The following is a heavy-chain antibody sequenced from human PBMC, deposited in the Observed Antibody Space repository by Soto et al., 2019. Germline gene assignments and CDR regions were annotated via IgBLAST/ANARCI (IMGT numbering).Heavy chain of an antibody. CDR3: ARGKVGYYDFWSGYYTPCYYYYMDV. V-gene: IGHV1-18*01. D-gene: IGHD3-3*01. Sequence: ASVKVSCKASGYTFTSYGISWVRQAPGQGLEWMGWISPNSGNTNYAQKFQGRVTMTTNTSTSTAYMELSSLRSEDTAVYYCARGKVGYYDFWSGYYTPCYYYYMDVWGKGTTVTVSS. CDR1: GYTFTSYG. CDR2: ISPNSGNT. J-gene: IGHJ6*03.